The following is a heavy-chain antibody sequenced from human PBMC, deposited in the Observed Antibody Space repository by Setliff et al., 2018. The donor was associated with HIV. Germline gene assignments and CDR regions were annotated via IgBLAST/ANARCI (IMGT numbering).Heavy chain of an antibody. CDR3: ARGRGSYSEYFDY. J-gene: IGHJ4*02. CDR2: IYPSDSYI. D-gene: IGHD1-26*01. Sequence: GESLKISCKGSGYSFTNYWIGWVRQMPGKGLEWMGIIYPSDSYIRYSPSFQGQVTISADKSISTAYLQWSSLKASDTAMYYCARGRGSYSEYFDYWGQGTLVTVS. V-gene: IGHV5-51*01. CDR1: GYSFTNYW.